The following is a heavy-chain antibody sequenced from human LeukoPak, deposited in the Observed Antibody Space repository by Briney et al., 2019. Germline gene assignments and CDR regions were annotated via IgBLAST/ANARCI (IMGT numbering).Heavy chain of an antibody. CDR2: INPSGGST. CDR1: GYTFTSYY. V-gene: IGHV1-46*01. Sequence: PGASVKVSCKASGYTFTSYYMHWVRQAPGQGLEWMGIINPSGGSTSYAQKFQGRVTMTRDMSTSTVYMELRSLRSEDTAVYYCARPAAQVVVAATYFDYWGQGTLVTVSS. D-gene: IGHD2-15*01. CDR3: ARPAAQVVVAATYFDY. J-gene: IGHJ4*02.